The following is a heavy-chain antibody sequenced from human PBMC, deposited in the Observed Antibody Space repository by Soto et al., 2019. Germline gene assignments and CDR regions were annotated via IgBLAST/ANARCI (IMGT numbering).Heavy chain of an antibody. CDR2: VHVTGNI. CDR1: NDSFTSYY. J-gene: IGHJ6*02. CDR3: ARDAKFSLSWYYYQGMDV. D-gene: IGHD2-8*01. V-gene: IGHV4-4*07. Sequence: SETLSLTCTVSNDSFTSYYWSWIRQSAGRGLEWIGRVHVTGNIHYNPSLRSRVTMSSDSSSSQFFLRLTSVTAADTAVYYCARDAKFSLSWYYYQGMDVWGQGTTVTVSS.